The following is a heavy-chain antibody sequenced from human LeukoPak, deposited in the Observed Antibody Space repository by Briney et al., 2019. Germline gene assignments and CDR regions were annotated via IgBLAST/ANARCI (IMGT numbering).Heavy chain of an antibody. CDR3: ARLRPVAATGPRIAVAGRGGRRDAFDI. Sequence: SETLSLTCTVSGGSISTSSYYWGWIRQPPGKGLEWIGSIYYSGSTYYNPSLKSRVTISVDTSRNQFSLKLSSVTAADTAVYYCARLRPVAATGPRIAVAGRGGRRDAFDIWGQGTMVTVSS. CDR2: IYYSGST. CDR1: GGSISTSSYY. V-gene: IGHV4-39*01. J-gene: IGHJ3*02. D-gene: IGHD6-19*01.